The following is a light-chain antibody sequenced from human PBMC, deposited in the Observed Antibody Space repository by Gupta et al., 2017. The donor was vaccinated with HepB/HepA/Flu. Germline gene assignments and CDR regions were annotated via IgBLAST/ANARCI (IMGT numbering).Light chain of an antibody. CDR3: CWSATSSTPAGV. Sequence: STLTQPPPLSGSPGPSVPISCPGTHNDIGSYNHFSWYQQPPGAAPKLIIYEVNNRPSGVPGRFSGSKSGNTASLTISGLQAEDEGDYYCCWSATSSTPAGVFGGGTKLTVL. CDR1: HNDIGSYNH. V-gene: IGLV2-18*01. J-gene: IGLJ3*02. CDR2: EVN.